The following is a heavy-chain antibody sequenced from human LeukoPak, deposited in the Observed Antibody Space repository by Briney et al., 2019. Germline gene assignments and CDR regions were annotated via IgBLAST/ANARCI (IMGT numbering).Heavy chain of an antibody. CDR3: AGSEWLRVY. CDR1: GFTFSVDI. V-gene: IGHV3-48*04. J-gene: IGHJ4*02. Sequence: GGSLRLSCAASGFTFSVDIINWVRQAPGKGLEWISYISSSGGTIYYADSVKGRFTISRDNAKNSLYLQMNSLRAEDTAVYYCAGSEWLRVYWGQGTLVTVSS. CDR2: ISSSGGTI. D-gene: IGHD3-3*01.